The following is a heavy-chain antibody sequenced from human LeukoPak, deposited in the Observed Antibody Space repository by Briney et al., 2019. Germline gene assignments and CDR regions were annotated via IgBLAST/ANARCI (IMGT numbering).Heavy chain of an antibody. CDR3: ARRDSPARWFDP. J-gene: IGHJ5*02. D-gene: IGHD5-18*01. Sequence: SETLSLTCTVSGGSISTSFYCNWIRQPPGKGLEWIGSTHYSGSSSYNPSLNSRVSMSVDTPRNQCSLRLTSVTAADTAVYYCARRDSPARWFDPWGQGTLVTVSS. CDR1: GGSISTSFY. V-gene: IGHV4-39*01. CDR2: THYSGSS.